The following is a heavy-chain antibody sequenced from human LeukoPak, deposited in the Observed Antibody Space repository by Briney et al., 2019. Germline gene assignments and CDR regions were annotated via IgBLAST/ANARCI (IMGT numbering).Heavy chain of an antibody. Sequence: SVKVSCKASGFTFTSSAVQWVRQARGQRLEWIGWIVVGSGNTNYAQKFQERVTITRDMSTSTAYMELSSLRSEDTAVYYCAAEPPSSSWYLKKDAFDIWGQGTMVTVSS. V-gene: IGHV1-58*01. CDR3: AAEPPSSSWYLKKDAFDI. D-gene: IGHD6-13*01. CDR1: GFTFTSSA. CDR2: IVVGSGNT. J-gene: IGHJ3*02.